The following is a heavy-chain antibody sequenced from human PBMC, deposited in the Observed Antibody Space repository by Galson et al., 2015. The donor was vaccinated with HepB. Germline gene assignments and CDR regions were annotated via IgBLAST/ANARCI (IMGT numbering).Heavy chain of an antibody. CDR2: ISSSSSYI. V-gene: IGHV3-21*01. CDR3: ARSYSGSYPFDY. CDR1: GFTFSSYS. J-gene: IGHJ4*02. D-gene: IGHD1-26*01. Sequence: SLRLSCAASGFTFSSYSMNWVRQAPGKGLEWVSSISSSSSYIYYADSVKGRFTISRDNAKNSLYLQMNSLRAEDTAVYYCARSYSGSYPFDYWGQGTLVTVSS.